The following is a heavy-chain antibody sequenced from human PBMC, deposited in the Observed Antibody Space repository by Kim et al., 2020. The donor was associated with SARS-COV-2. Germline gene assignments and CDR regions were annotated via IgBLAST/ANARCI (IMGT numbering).Heavy chain of an antibody. Sequence: DSVQGRFTISRDNFKNTVYLQMNSLRAEDTAVYYCARDGFGGYFDGYVDYWGQVTLVTVSS. D-gene: IGHD3-10*01. V-gene: IGHV3-30*07. CDR3: ARDGFGGYFDGYVDY. J-gene: IGHJ4*02.